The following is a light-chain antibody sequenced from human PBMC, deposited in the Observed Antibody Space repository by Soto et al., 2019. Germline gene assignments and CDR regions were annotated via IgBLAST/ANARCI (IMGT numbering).Light chain of an antibody. J-gene: IGLJ1*01. CDR1: SSDVGGYNY. CDR2: EVT. V-gene: IGLV2-8*01. CDR3: ASYAGTKLFV. Sequence: QSVLTQPPSASGSPGQSLTISCTGTSSDVGGYNYVSWYQQRPGKAPKLVIYEVTKRPSGVPDRFSGSKSGSTASLTASGLQADDEAEYYCASYAGTKLFVFGSGTKLTVL.